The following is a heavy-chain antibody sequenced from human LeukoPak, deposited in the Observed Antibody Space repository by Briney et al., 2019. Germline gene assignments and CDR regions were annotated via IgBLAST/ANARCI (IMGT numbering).Heavy chain of an antibody. CDR1: GGSISSSSYY. CDR3: ARRTLQGADGNWYFDL. V-gene: IGHV4-39*01. D-gene: IGHD1-14*01. CDR2: IYYSGST. Sequence: SETLSLTCTASGGSISSSSYYWGWIRQPPGKGLEWIGSIYYSGSTYYNPSLKSRVTISVDTSKNQFSLKLSSVTAADTAVYYCARRTLQGADGNWYFDLWGRGTLVTVSS. J-gene: IGHJ2*01.